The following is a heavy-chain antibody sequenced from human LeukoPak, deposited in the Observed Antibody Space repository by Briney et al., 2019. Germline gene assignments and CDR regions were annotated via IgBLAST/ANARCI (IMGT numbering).Heavy chain of an antibody. D-gene: IGHD2-15*01. Sequence: GGSLRLSCAASGFTFSSYSMNWVRQAPGKGLEWVSSISSSSSYIYYADSVKGRFTISRGNAKNSLYLQMNSLRAEDTALYYCARDPYYCSGGSCYRSAFDIWGQGTMVTVSS. CDR3: ARDPYYCSGGSCYRSAFDI. CDR2: ISSSSSYI. CDR1: GFTFSSYS. J-gene: IGHJ3*02. V-gene: IGHV3-21*04.